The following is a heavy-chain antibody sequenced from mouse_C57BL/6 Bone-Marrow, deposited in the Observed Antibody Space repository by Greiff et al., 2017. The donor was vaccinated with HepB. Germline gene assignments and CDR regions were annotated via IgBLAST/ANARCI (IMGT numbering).Heavy chain of an antibody. CDR1: GYTFTSYW. CDR3: ARSGFTTVVATEGY. D-gene: IGHD1-1*01. CDR2: IYPGSGST. J-gene: IGHJ2*01. V-gene: IGHV1-55*01. Sequence: VQLQQSGAELVKPGASVKMSCKASGYTFTSYWITWVKQRPGQGFEWIGDIYPGSGSTNYNEKFKSKATLTVDTSSSTAYMQLSSLTSEDSAVYYCARSGFTTVVATEGYWGQGTTLTVSS.